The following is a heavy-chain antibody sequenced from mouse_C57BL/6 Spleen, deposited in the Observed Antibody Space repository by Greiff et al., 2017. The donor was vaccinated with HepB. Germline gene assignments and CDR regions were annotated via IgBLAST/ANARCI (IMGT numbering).Heavy chain of an antibody. CDR2: ISSGGDYI. V-gene: IGHV5-9-1*02. J-gene: IGHJ4*01. D-gene: IGHD2-10*01. CDR3: TRGGAYYDYYAMDY. Sequence: EVQLVESGEGLVKPGGSLKLSCAASGFTFSSYAMSWVRQTPEKRLEWVAYISSGGDYIYYADTVKGRFTISRDNARNTLYLQMSSLKSEDTAMYYWTRGGAYYDYYAMDYWGQGTSVTVSS. CDR1: GFTFSSYA.